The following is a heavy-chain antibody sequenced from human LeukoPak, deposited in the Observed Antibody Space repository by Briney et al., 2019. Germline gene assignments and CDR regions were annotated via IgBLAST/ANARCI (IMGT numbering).Heavy chain of an antibody. J-gene: IGHJ4*02. V-gene: IGHV4-61*02. Sequence: PSETLSLTCTVSGGSISSGSYYWSWIRQPAGKGLEWIGRIYTSGSTNYNPSLKSRVTISLDTSKNQFSLKLSSVTAADTAVYYCAREEARTSHAFFDYWGQGTLVTVSS. D-gene: IGHD2-2*01. CDR1: GGSISSGSYY. CDR2: IYTSGST. CDR3: AREEARTSHAFFDY.